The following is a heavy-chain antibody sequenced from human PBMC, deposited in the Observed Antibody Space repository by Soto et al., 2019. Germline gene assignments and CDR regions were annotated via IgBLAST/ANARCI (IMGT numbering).Heavy chain of an antibody. V-gene: IGHV1-69*01. CDR2: IIPIFGTA. CDR3: ARSQGGSTSLDIYYYYYYGMDV. CDR1: GGTFSSYA. Sequence: QVQLVQSGAEVKKPGSSVKVSCKAPGGTFSSYAISWVRQAPGQGLEWMGGIIPIFGTANYAQKFQGRVTITADESTSTGYMELRSLRSADTAVYYCARSQGGSTSLDIYYYYYYGMDVWGQGTTVTVSS. D-gene: IGHD2-2*01. J-gene: IGHJ6*02.